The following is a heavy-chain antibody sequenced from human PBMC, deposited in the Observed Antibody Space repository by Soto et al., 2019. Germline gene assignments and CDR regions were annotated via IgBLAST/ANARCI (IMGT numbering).Heavy chain of an antibody. CDR1: GFTFSSYA. Sequence: EVQLLESGGGLVQPGGSLSLSCAASGFTFSSYAMSWVRQAPGKGVEWVSAISGSGGSTYYADYVKGRFTISRDNSKNTLYLQMNSLRAEDTAVYYCAKTHTRPNWFDPWGQGTLVTVSS. D-gene: IGHD3-3*01. CDR2: ISGSGGST. J-gene: IGHJ5*02. V-gene: IGHV3-23*01. CDR3: AKTHTRPNWFDP.